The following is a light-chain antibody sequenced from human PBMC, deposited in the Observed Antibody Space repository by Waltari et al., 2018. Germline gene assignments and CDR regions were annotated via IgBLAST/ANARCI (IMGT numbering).Light chain of an antibody. Sequence: EIVMTQSPANMSVRPVERATLSCRASQSVSSNLAWYQQKPGQAPRLLIYGASTRATGIPARFSGSGSGTEFTLTISSLQSEDFAVYYCQQYNNWPPWTFGQGTKVEIK. V-gene: IGKV3-15*01. CDR2: GAS. CDR3: QQYNNWPPWT. CDR1: QSVSSN. J-gene: IGKJ1*01.